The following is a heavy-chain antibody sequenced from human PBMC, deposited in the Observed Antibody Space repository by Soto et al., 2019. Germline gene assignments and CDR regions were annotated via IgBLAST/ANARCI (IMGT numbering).Heavy chain of an antibody. CDR1: FTFSMYS. CDR2: ISSGGTYI. D-gene: IGHD1-26*01. Sequence: PGGSLRLSCSFTFSMYSMNWVRQAPGKGLEWVASISSGGTYIKYADSVKGRFTISRDNAKNSVSLQMNSLRVDDTAVYFCTRDQVGSYGSWFDPWGKGTLVTVSS. CDR3: TRDQVGSYGSWFDP. V-gene: IGHV3-21*01. J-gene: IGHJ5*02.